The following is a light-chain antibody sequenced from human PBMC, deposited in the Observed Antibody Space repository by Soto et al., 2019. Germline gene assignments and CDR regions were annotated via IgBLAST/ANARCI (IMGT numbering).Light chain of an antibody. CDR1: QSIASSY. Sequence: EIVLTQSPGTLSLSPGERATLSCRASQSIASSYLAWYQQRPGQAPRLLVSGTSSRATGIPDRFSGSGSGTDFTLTITRLEPEAFAVYYCQPYGTSPFTFGPGTKVHIK. V-gene: IGKV3-20*01. CDR3: QPYGTSPFT. CDR2: GTS. J-gene: IGKJ3*01.